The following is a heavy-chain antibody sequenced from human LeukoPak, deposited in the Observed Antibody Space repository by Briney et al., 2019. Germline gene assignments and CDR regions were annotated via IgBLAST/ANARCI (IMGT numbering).Heavy chain of an antibody. Sequence: GGSLRLSCAASGFTFSSYGMHWVRQAPGKGLEWVAVIWYDGSNKYYADSVKGRFTISRDNSKNTLYLQMNSLRAEDTAVYYCARGSLRYSSFDIWGQGTMVTVSS. CDR2: IWYDGSNK. CDR1: GFTFSSYG. J-gene: IGHJ3*02. D-gene: IGHD4-17*01. CDR3: ARGSLRYSSFDI. V-gene: IGHV3-33*01.